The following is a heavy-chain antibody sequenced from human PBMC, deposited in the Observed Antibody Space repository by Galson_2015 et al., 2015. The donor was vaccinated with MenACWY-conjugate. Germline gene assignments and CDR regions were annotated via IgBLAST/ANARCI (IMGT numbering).Heavy chain of an antibody. CDR3: VRDSMLVVAAVLRGGYFDY. D-gene: IGHD2-15*01. J-gene: IGHJ4*02. Sequence: SVKVSCKASGYTFTTYAMHWVRQAPGQRLEWMGWINPANGNTKYSQNFQGRLTFTRDTSATTVYMGLSSLRSEDTAMFYCVRDSMLVVAAVLRGGYFDYGGQGTLVTVSS. CDR1: GYTFTTYA. CDR2: INPANGNT. V-gene: IGHV1-3*01.